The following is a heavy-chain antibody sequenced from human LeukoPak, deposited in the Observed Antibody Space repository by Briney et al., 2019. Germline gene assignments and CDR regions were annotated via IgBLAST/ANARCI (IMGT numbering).Heavy chain of an antibody. D-gene: IGHD3-10*01. CDR1: GGSFGGSY. J-gene: IGHJ4*02. CDR3: ARGPSLYYGSGSYYSPGIDY. V-gene: IGHV4-34*01. Sequence: SDTLSLTCAVYGGSFGGSYWSWIRQPPGKGLEWIGEINHSGSTNYNPSLKSRVTISVDTSKNQFSLKLSSVTAADTAVYYCARGPSLYYGSGSYYSPGIDYWGQGTLVTVSS. CDR2: INHSGST.